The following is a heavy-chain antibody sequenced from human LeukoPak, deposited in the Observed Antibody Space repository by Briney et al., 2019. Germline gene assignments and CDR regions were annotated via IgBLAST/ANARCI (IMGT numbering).Heavy chain of an antibody. J-gene: IGHJ4*02. Sequence: GASVKVSCKASGYTFTGYYMHWVRQAPGQGLEWMGWINPNSGGTNYAQKFQGRVTMTRDTSISTAYMELSSLRSEDTAVYYCARALFNYYDSSGYYYYWGQGTLVTVSS. CDR1: GYTFTGYY. V-gene: IGHV1-2*02. D-gene: IGHD3-22*01. CDR2: INPNSGGT. CDR3: ARALFNYYDSSGYYYY.